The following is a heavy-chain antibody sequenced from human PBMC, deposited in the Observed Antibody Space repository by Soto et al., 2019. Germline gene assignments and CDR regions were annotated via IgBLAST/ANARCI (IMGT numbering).Heavy chain of an antibody. CDR3: XXXXXXXXXXXLDV. V-gene: IGHV3-23*01. CDR2: ISGSGDST. J-gene: IGHJ6*02. Sequence: EVQLLESGGGLVQPGGSLRLSCAASGLTFSNHAMNWVXXXXXXXXXWGSVISGSGDSTYYADSVKGRFTISRDNSKXXXXXXXXXXXXXXXXXXXXXXXXXXXXXXXLDVWGQGTTVTVSS. CDR1: GLTFSNHA.